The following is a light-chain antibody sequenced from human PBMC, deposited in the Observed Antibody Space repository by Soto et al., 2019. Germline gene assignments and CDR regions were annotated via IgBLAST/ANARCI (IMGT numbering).Light chain of an antibody. CDR3: QQYNNWLPT. J-gene: IGKJ5*01. Sequence: EIVITQSPATLSVSPGERATLSCRASQSVSSNLAWYQQKPGQAPRLLIYGASTRATGIPARFSGSGSGTEFTLTIGSLQSEDFAVYYCQQYNNWLPTFGQGTRLEIK. CDR2: GAS. CDR1: QSVSSN. V-gene: IGKV3D-15*01.